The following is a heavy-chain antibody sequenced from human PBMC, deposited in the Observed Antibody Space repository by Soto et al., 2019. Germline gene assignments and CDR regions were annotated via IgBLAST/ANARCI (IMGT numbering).Heavy chain of an antibody. Sequence: QIQLVQSGAEVKKPGTSVKVTCKTSGYTFSSYGVTWVRQAPGQGLEWIGWTSGYNTHTNYAPKLHDRVIMTTDLPTGTGSMELRSLRSDDTAIYYCARGSSYGRSSWPDYWGQGTLVIVSS. CDR2: TSGYNTHT. CDR1: GYTFSSYG. D-gene: IGHD6-13*01. CDR3: ARGSSYGRSSWPDY. J-gene: IGHJ4*02. V-gene: IGHV1-18*01.